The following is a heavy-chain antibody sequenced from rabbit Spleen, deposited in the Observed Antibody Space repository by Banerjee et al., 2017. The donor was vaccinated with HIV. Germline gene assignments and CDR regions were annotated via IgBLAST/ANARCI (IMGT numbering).Heavy chain of an antibody. J-gene: IGHJ6*01. Sequence: QEQLEESGGGLVKPEGSLTLTCKASGVSFNDKDVMCWVRQAPGKGLEWITCINAVTGKAVYATWAKGRFTCSKTSSTTVTLQMTTLTAADTATYFCARDAGTSFSTYGMDLWGPGTLVTVS. CDR1: GVSFNDKDV. CDR2: INAVTGKA. D-gene: IGHD4-2*01. CDR3: ARDAGTSFSTYGMDL. V-gene: IGHV1S45*01.